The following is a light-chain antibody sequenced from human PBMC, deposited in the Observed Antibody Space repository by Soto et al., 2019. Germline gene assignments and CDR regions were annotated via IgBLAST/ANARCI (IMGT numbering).Light chain of an antibody. Sequence: QTLVTQAPSLTVSPGGTVTLTCASSTGAVTSGYYPNWFQQKPGQAPRVLIYSTSNKHSWTPARFSGSLLGGKAALTLSGVQPEDEAEYYCLLYYGGAWVFGGGTKVTVL. CDR1: TGAVTSGYY. V-gene: IGLV7-43*01. CDR2: STS. J-gene: IGLJ3*02. CDR3: LLYYGGAWV.